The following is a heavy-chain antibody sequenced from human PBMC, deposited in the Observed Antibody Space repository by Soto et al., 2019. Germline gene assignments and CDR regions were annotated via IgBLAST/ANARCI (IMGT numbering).Heavy chain of an antibody. D-gene: IGHD3-10*02. CDR2: INHSGRT. Sequence: QVQLQQWGAGLLKPSETLSLTCSVYGGSFSDYYWTWIRQPPGRGLEWIGEINHSGRTSYKPSLKSXXXXXXXXXXXXXXXXXXXXXXXXXAVYYCVRGSDKSSWSPGFDIWGQGTMVTVSS. J-gene: IGHJ3*02. CDR1: GGSFSDYY. CDR3: VRGSDKSSWSPGFDI. V-gene: IGHV4-34*01.